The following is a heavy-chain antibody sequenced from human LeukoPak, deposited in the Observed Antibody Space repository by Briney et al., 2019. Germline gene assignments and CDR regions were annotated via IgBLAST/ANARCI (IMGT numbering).Heavy chain of an antibody. CDR1: GYTITGYY. CDR3: ARVAYYGSGSYFSF. V-gene: IGHV1-2*02. Sequence: ASVKVSCKASGYTITGYYLHWVRQAPGQGLEWMGWINPNSGGTNYAQKFQGRVTMTRDTSISTAYMELSRLRSDDTAVYYCARVAYYGSGSYFSFWGQGTLVTVSS. CDR2: INPNSGGT. D-gene: IGHD3-10*01. J-gene: IGHJ4*02.